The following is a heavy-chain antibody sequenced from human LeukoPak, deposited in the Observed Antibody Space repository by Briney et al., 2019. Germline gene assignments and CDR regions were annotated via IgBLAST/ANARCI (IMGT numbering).Heavy chain of an antibody. CDR3: PRDILATSIAAPYY. CDR1: GDSIISYY. V-gene: IGHV4-59*01. Sequence: LESLSLTCTVSGDSIISYYWTWIRQSPGKGLEWIGHIYFSGATYYDPSLNSRVTISIDKSKSQFSLKLGSLTAADTAVYYRPRDILATSIAAPYYWGQGTLVTVSS. J-gene: IGHJ4*02. D-gene: IGHD6-13*01. CDR2: IYFSGAT.